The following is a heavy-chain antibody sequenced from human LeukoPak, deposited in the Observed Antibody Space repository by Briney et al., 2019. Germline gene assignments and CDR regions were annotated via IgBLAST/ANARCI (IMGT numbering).Heavy chain of an antibody. J-gene: IGHJ4*02. V-gene: IGHV4-61*02. CDR1: GGSISSSSYY. CDR3: ARVRWDYYYYFDY. Sequence: PSETLSLTCTVSGGSISSSSYYWSWIRQPAGKGLEWIGRIYTSGSTNYNPSLKSRVTMSVDTSKNQFSLKLSSVTAADTAVYYCARVRWDYYYYFDYWGQGTLVTVSS. D-gene: IGHD4-23*01. CDR2: IYTSGST.